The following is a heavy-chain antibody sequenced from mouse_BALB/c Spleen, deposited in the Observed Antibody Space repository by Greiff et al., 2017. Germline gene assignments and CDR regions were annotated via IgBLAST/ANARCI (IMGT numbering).Heavy chain of an antibody. CDR1: GFTFSSYT. CDR3: ARRAETYAMDY. V-gene: IGHV5-12-2*01. CDR2: ISNGGGST. J-gene: IGHJ4*01. Sequence: EVNVVESGGGLVQPGGSLKLSCAASGFTFSSYTMSWVRQTPEKRLEWVADISNGGGSTYYPDTVKGRFTISRDNAKNTLYLQMSSLKSEDTAMYYCARRAETYAMDYWGQGTSVTVSS. D-gene: IGHD6-1*01.